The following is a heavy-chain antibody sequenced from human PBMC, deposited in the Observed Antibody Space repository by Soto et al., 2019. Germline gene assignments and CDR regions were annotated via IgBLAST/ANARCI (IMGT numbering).Heavy chain of an antibody. CDR3: ASHSSNWERLAY. CDR2: IYYSGST. CDR1: GGSISSGDYY. D-gene: IGHD6-13*01. V-gene: IGHV4-30-4*01. J-gene: IGHJ4*02. Sequence: SETLSLTCTVSGGSISSGDYYWSWIRQPPGKGLEWIGYIYYSGSTYYNPSLRSRVTISVDTSKNQFSLKLSSVTAADTAVYYCASHSSNWERLAYWGQGTLVTVSS.